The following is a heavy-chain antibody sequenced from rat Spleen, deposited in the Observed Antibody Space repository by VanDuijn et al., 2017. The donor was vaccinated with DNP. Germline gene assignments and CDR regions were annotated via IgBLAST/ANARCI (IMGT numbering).Heavy chain of an antibody. Sequence: EVHLVETGGGLVQPGRSLKLSCVASRFTFNSYWMAWIRQVPGKGLEWVASVPSSGGSTYYPDSVKGRFIISRDNARNTLYLQMNSLRSEDTATYFCARGSGTYYWYFDFWGPGTMVTVSS. CDR1: RFTFNSYW. V-gene: IGHV5-31*01. J-gene: IGHJ1*01. CDR2: VPSSGGST. CDR3: ARGSGTYYWYFDF. D-gene: IGHD5-1*01.